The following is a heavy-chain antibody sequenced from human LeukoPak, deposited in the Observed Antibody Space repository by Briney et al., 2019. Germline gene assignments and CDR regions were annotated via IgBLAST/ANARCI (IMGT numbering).Heavy chain of an antibody. D-gene: IGHD3-10*01. CDR2: IDGSGHYI. CDR1: GFSFSTYG. V-gene: IGHV3-23*01. CDR3: AKNFGPGNAFYDY. Sequence: GGSLRLSCAASGFSFSTYGMTWVRQAPGRGLEWVSAIDGSGHYIFYRDSVQGRFTTSRDNSRTTLFLQMNSLTAEDSAVYYCAKNFGPGNAFYDYWGQGVLVTVSS. J-gene: IGHJ4*02.